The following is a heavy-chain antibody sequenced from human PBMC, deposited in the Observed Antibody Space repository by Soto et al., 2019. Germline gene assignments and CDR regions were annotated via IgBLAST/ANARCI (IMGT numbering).Heavy chain of an antibody. D-gene: IGHD2-21*01. CDR2: VYSGGAI. CDR3: AGRSLLVAPT. Sequence: SETLSLTCTVSGASMTTAAAYWPWIRQPPGKGLEWIGSVYSGGAIYYNPSLKGRATISADMSNNQFFLSLTSLTAADTAVYYCAGRSLLVAPTWGQGILVTVSS. V-gene: IGHV4-39*01. CDR1: GASMTTAAAY. J-gene: IGHJ4*02.